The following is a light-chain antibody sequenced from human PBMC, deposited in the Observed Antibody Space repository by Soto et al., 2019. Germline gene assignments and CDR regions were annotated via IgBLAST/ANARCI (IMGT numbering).Light chain of an antibody. CDR1: QSVSSN. CDR3: QQYNNWPRMYT. V-gene: IGKV3-15*01. J-gene: IGKJ2*01. CDR2: GAS. Sequence: EIVMTQSPATLSVSPGERATLSCRASQSVSSNLAWYQQKPGQAPRLLIYGASTRATGFPARFSGSGSGTEFTLTISSLQSEDFAVYYCQQYNNWPRMYTFGQGTKLEIK.